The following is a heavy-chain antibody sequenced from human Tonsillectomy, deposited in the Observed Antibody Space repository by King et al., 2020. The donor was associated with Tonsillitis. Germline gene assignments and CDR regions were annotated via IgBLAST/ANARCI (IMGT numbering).Heavy chain of an antibody. CDR2: ISGSGDRT. CDR3: AKDPTYYYDDSGWLY. D-gene: IGHD3-16*01. CDR1: GFSFSTYA. Sequence: VQLVESGGGLAQPGGSLRLSCAAAGFSFSTYAMSWVRQAPGKGLEWVSVISGSGDRTWYADSVKGRFTVSRDNSKSTLYLQMNSLRAEDTAQYYCAKDPTYYYDDSGWLYWGQGTLVTVSS. V-gene: IGHV3-23*04. J-gene: IGHJ4*02.